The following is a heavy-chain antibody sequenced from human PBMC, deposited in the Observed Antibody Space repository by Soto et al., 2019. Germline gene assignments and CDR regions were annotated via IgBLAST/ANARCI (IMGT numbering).Heavy chain of an antibody. V-gene: IGHV3-23*01. CDR2: ITASGGDT. CDR3: ARGVSDTNYDWDY. J-gene: IGHJ4*02. CDR1: GFTFRNYA. D-gene: IGHD3-3*01. Sequence: EVQLLESGGDLVQPGGSLRLSCAASGFTFRNYAMSWVRRSPGKGLEWVSSITASGGDTYYADSVKGRFTISRDNAKNTEYLQMNSLRDEDTALYYCARGVSDTNYDWDYWGQGTLVTVSS.